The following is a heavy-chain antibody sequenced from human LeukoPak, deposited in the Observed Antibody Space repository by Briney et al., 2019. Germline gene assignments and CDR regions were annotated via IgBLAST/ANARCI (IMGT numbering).Heavy chain of an antibody. V-gene: IGHV3-48*04. D-gene: IGHD6-13*01. CDR3: ARDGTSSSWGAAGYYYYGMDV. CDR1: GFTFSSYS. CDR2: ISSSSSTI. Sequence: PGGSLRLSCAASGFTFSSYSMNWVRQAPGKGLEWVSYISSSSSTIYYADSVKGRFTISRGNAKNSLYLQMNSLRAEDTAVYYCARDGTSSSWGAAGYYYYGMDVWGQGTTVTVSS. J-gene: IGHJ6*02.